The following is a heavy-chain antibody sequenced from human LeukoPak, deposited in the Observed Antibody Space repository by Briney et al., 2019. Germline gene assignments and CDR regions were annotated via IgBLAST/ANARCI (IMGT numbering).Heavy chain of an antibody. J-gene: IGHJ4*02. Sequence: GASVKVSCKVSGYTFTGYYLHWVRQAPGQGLEWMGRINPSSGGTDYAQKFQGRVTMTRDTSINTAYMDPSSLRSDDTAVYYCARGPSGSDYWGQGTLVIVSS. D-gene: IGHD3-10*01. CDR2: INPSSGGT. CDR3: ARGPSGSDY. V-gene: IGHV1-2*06. CDR1: GYTFTGYY.